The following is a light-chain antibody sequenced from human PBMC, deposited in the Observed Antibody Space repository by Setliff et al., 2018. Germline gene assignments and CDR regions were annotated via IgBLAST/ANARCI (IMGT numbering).Light chain of an antibody. V-gene: IGLV2-23*02. CDR1: SSDVGSYNL. J-gene: IGLJ2*01. Sequence: QSALAQPASVSGSPGQSITISCTGTSSDVGSYNLVSWYQQFPGKAPKLMIYEVSKRPSGVSNRFSGSKSGNTASLTISGLQAEDEADYYCCSYAGSRTYVIFGGGTKVT. CDR3: CSYAGSRTYVI. CDR2: EVS.